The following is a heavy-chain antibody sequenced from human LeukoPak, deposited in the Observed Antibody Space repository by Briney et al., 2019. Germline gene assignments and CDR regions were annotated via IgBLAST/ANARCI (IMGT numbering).Heavy chain of an antibody. CDR2: IRYDGSDK. D-gene: IGHD4-11*01. CDR3: ARDRTTLDY. CDR1: GFTFSNYG. Sequence: TGGSLRLSCAASGFTFSNYGMHWVRQAPGKGLAWVTFIRYDGSDKYYADSVEGRFIISRDNNKNMLYLQMNSLRVEDTAVYYCARDRTTLDYWGQGALVTVSS. J-gene: IGHJ4*02. V-gene: IGHV3-30*02.